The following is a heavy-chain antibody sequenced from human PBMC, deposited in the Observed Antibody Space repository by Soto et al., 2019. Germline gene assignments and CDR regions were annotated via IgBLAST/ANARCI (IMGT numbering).Heavy chain of an antibody. D-gene: IGHD3-10*01. Sequence: EVRLVESGGGLVQPGGSLRLSCAASGFIVSSNYMTWVRQAPGKGLEWVALLYNGGATHYAASVKGRFTISSHSSQNTMFLQMNSLRTEATATYSCVRGRYGSEIHWGQGTKVTVSS. J-gene: IGHJ4*02. CDR3: VRGRYGSEIH. CDR1: GFIVSSNY. CDR2: LYNGGAT. V-gene: IGHV3-53*04.